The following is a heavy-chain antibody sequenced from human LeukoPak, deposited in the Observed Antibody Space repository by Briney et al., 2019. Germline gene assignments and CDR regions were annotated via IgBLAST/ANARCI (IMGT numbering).Heavy chain of an antibody. CDR2: ISGTGGST. V-gene: IGHV3-23*01. CDR3: ARDRISFDY. CDR1: GFTLSSYA. Sequence: GGSLRLSCAASGFTLSSYAMSWVRQAPGKGLEWVSTISGTGGSTYYADSVKGRFTISRDNSKNTLYLQMNSLRAEDTAVYYCARDRISFDYWGQGTLVTVSS. J-gene: IGHJ4*02. D-gene: IGHD2-15*01.